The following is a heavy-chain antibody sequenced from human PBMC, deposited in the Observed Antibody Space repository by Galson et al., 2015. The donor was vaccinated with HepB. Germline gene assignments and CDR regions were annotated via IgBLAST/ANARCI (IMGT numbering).Heavy chain of an antibody. J-gene: IGHJ4*02. CDR2: ISYDGSNK. Sequence: SLRLSCAASGFTFSSYAMHWVRQAPGKGLEWVAVISYDGSNKYYADSVKGRFTISRDNSKNTLYLQMNSLRAEDTAVYYCARMGDGSDYWGQGTLVTVSS. CDR1: GFTFSSYA. D-gene: IGHD5-24*01. CDR3: ARMGDGSDY. V-gene: IGHV3-30-3*01.